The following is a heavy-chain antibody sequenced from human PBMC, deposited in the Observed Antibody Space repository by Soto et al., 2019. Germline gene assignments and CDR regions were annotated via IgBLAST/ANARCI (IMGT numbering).Heavy chain of an antibody. CDR3: AKDSGYNYGYFRWFDP. J-gene: IGHJ5*02. D-gene: IGHD5-18*01. V-gene: IGHV4-59*01. Sequence: SETLSLTCTVSCGSISNYYWSWIRQPPGRGLEWIGHIFYSGSTNYNPALKSRVTISVDTSKSQFSLKLSSVTAADTAVYYCAKDSGYNYGYFRWFDPWGQGTLVPVSS. CDR2: IFYSGST. CDR1: CGSISNYY.